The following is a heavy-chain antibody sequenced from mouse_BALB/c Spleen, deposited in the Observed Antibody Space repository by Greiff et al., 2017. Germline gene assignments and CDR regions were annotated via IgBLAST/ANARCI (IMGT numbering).Heavy chain of an antibody. CDR1: GYTFTSYW. J-gene: IGHJ2*01. CDR2: IYPGDGDT. CDR3: ALDGYLGY. V-gene: IGHV1-87*01. Sequence: QVQLQQSGAELARPGASVKLSCKASGYTFTSYWMQWVKQRPGQGLEWIGAIYPGDGDTRYTQKFKGKTTLTADKSSSTAYMQLSSLASEDSAVCYCALDGYLGYWGQGTTLTVSS. D-gene: IGHD2-3*01.